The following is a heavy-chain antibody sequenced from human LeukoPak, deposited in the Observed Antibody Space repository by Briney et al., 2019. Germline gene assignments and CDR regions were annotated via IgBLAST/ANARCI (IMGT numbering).Heavy chain of an antibody. J-gene: IGHJ4*02. D-gene: IGHD5/OR15-5a*01. Sequence: GGSLRLSCAASGFTFHNYAIHWVRQAPGKGLEWVSLTSRDGITTYFADSVKGRFTISRDNSKSSLFLQMNSLRTEDTSLYYCARDHVYGGADYWGQGTVDTVSS. CDR1: GFTFHNYA. V-gene: IGHV3-43*02. CDR3: ARDHVYGGADY. CDR2: TSRDGITT.